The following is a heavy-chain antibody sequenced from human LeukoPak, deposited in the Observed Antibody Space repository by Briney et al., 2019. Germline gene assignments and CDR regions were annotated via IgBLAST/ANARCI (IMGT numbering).Heavy chain of an antibody. CDR2: ITTSDGNT. D-gene: IGHD3-22*01. CDR3: ARDPGSSGYYFTNYYYGMDV. J-gene: IGHJ6*02. V-gene: IGHV3-21*01. Sequence: GGSLRLSCAASGFTFSSYTMSWVRQAPGKGLEWVSTITTSDGNTYYADSVKGRFTISRDNAKNSLYLQMNSLRAEDTAVYYCARDPGSSGYYFTNYYYGMDVWGQGTTVTVSS. CDR1: GFTFSSYT.